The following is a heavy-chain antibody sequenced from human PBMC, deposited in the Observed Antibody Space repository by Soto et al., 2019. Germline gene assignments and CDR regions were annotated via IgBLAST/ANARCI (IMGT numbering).Heavy chain of an antibody. V-gene: IGHV3-43*01. D-gene: IGHD6-6*01. J-gene: IGHJ4*02. CDR3: ARHDSSGHFDY. CDR2: ITWNGSST. Sequence: EVQLVESGGVVVQPGGSLRLSCAASGFTFNDHTMHWVRQAPGKGLEWVSLITWNGSSTYYADSVKGRFTISRDNNKDSLYLHMNSLRTEDTALYYCARHDSSGHFDYWGQGTLVTVSS. CDR1: GFTFNDHT.